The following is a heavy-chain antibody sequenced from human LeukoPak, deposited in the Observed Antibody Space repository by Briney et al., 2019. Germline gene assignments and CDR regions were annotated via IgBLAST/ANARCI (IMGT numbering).Heavy chain of an antibody. CDR2: ISAYNGNT. CDR3: ARDLNYYDSSGYQGVFDY. Sequence: ASVKVSCKASGYTFTSYGISWVRQAPGQGLEWMGWISAYNGNTNYAQKLQGRVTMTTDTSTSTAYMELRSLRSDDTAVYSCARDLNYYDSSGYQGVFDYWGQGTLVTVSS. D-gene: IGHD3-22*01. J-gene: IGHJ4*02. V-gene: IGHV1-18*01. CDR1: GYTFTSYG.